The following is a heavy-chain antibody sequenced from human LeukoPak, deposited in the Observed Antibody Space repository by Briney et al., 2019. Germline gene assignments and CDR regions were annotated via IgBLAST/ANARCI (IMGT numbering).Heavy chain of an antibody. V-gene: IGHV3-7*03. CDR2: INQDGSEK. J-gene: IGHJ4*02. Sequence: GGSLRLSCAASGFSFSDAWMNWVRQAPGKGLEWVANINQDGSEKYYVDSVKGRFTISRDNAKNSLYLQMNSLRAEDTAVYYCGRAMDYWGQGTLVTVSS. CDR3: GRAMDY. CDR1: GFSFSDAW.